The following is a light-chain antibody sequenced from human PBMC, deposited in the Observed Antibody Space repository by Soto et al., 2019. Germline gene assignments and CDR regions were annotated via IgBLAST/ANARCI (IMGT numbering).Light chain of an antibody. CDR3: QQSYRTPT. Sequence: DIQMTQSPSSLSSSVGDIFTITCRASQSISSYLNWYQQKPGKAPKLLIYAASSLQSGVPSRFSGSGSGTDFTLTISSLQPEDFATYHCQQSYRTPTFGQGTRLEIK. CDR2: AAS. CDR1: QSISSY. V-gene: IGKV1-39*01. J-gene: IGKJ5*01.